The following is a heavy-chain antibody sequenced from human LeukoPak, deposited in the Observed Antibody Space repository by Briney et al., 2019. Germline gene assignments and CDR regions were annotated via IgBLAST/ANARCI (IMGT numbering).Heavy chain of an antibody. CDR2: FSSSSSTI. J-gene: IGHJ4*02. Sequence: GGSLRLSCAASGFTFNRYSMHWVRQAPGKGLEWVSYFSSSSSTIYYAVSVKGRFTISRDNAKTSLYLQMNSRRAEDTAVYYCARSREGCPPVFDYWGQGTLVTVSS. D-gene: IGHD1-26*01. CDR3: ARSREGCPPVFDY. V-gene: IGHV3-48*01. CDR1: GFTFNRYS.